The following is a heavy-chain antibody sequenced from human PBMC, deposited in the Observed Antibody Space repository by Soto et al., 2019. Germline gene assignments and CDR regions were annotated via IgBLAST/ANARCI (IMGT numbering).Heavy chain of an antibody. D-gene: IGHD3-22*01. Sequence: EVQLLESGGGLLQPGGSLRLSCAASGFTFSSYAMTWVRQAPGKGLEWVSAITRSGDYTQYADSVKGRFTISRDNSKNSLYLQMISLRAVDTVVYYCAKVGSYYEPFDHWDFDLWGRGTLVTVSS. CDR3: AKVGSYYEPFDHWDFDL. CDR2: ITRSGDYT. J-gene: IGHJ2*01. V-gene: IGHV3-23*01. CDR1: GFTFSSYA.